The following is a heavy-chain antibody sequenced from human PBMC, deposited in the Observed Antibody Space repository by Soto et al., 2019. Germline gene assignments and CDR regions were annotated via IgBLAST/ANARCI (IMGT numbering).Heavy chain of an antibody. D-gene: IGHD6-13*01. CDR1: GGTFGSYA. Sequence: QVQLVQSGAEVNKPGSSVKVSCKASGGTFGSYAINWVRQAPGQGLEWMGIIIPIFGTTKYAQNFQGRVTVTADDSARTVYMELTNLESEDTAVYYCARGIAAAGTYLDYWGQGTLVTVSS. CDR3: ARGIAAAGTYLDY. V-gene: IGHV1-69*18. CDR2: IIPIFGTT. J-gene: IGHJ4*02.